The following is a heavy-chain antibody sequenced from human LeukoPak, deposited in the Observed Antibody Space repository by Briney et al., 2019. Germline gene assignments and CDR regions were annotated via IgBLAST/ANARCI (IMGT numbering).Heavy chain of an antibody. D-gene: IGHD3-22*01. CDR3: ARGPVLDLRYYYDSSDYPNYFDP. Sequence: GASVKVSCKASGYTFTGYYMHWVRQAPGQGLEWMGWINPNSGGTNYAQNFQGRVTITADRSTNTAYMELSSLRSEDAAIYYCARGPVLDLRYYYDSSDYPNYFDPWGQGTLVTVSS. J-gene: IGHJ5*02. CDR2: INPNSGGT. CDR1: GYTFTGYY. V-gene: IGHV1-2*02.